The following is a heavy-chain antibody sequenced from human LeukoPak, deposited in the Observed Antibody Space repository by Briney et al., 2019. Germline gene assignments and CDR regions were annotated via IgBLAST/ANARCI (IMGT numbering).Heavy chain of an antibody. CDR3: AKDLTRHYYDSSGQAFDY. CDR1: GFTFSSYA. V-gene: IGHV3-23*01. J-gene: IGHJ4*02. D-gene: IGHD3-22*01. CDR2: ISGSGGST. Sequence: GGSLRLSCAASGFTFSSYAMSWVRQAPGKGLEWVSAISGSGGSTYYADSVKGRFTISRDNSKNTLYLQMNSLSAEDTAVYYCAKDLTRHYYDSSGQAFDYWGQGTLVTVSS.